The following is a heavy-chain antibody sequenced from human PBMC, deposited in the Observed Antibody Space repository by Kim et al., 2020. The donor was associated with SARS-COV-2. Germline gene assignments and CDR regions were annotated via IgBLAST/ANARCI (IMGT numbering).Heavy chain of an antibody. V-gene: IGHV3-23*01. J-gene: IGHJ2*01. CDR2: ISGDGGST. D-gene: IGHD6-19*01. Sequence: GGSLRLSCAASGFTFSSYAMSWVRQAPGKGLEWVSAISGDGGSTYYADSVKGRVTISRDNSKNTLYLQMNSLRAEDTDVYYCAKDGGYSSGWLSARDWYFDLWGRGSMVTLPS. CDR3: AKDGGYSSGWLSARDWYFDL. CDR1: GFTFSSYA.